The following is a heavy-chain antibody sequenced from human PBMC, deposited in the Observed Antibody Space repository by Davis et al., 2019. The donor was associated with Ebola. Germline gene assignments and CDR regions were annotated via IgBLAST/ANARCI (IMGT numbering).Heavy chain of an antibody. CDR3: AKPPSSSSPYGMDD. CDR1: GYTFTSYY. V-gene: IGHV1-46*01. Sequence: AASVTVSCKASGYTFTSYYMHCVRQAPGQGLEWMGIINPSGGSTSYAQKFQGRITMTRDTSTSTVYMELSSLRSEDKAVYYGAKPPSSSSPYGMDDWGQGTTVTVSS. CDR2: INPSGGST. J-gene: IGHJ6*02. D-gene: IGHD6-6*01.